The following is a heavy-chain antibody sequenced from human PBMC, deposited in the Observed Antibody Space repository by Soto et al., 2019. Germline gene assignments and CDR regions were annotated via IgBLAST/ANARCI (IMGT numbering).Heavy chain of an antibody. D-gene: IGHD3-3*01. CDR3: ARDQSAWRYEARYYYHLDV. CDR2: INSDGSVP. J-gene: IGHJ6*02. CDR1: GFTFSTYW. Sequence: GGSLRLSCAASGFTFSTYWIHWVRQAPGKGPVWLSHINSDGSVPNYADSVKGRFTISRDNAQNTLFLQLNSLRAEDTAVYYCARDQSAWRYEARYYYHLDVWGQGTTVTVSS. V-gene: IGHV3-74*01.